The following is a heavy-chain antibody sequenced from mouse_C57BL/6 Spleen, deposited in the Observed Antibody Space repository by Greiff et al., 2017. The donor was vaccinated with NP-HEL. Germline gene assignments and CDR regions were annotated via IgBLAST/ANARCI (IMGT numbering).Heavy chain of an antibody. V-gene: IGHV2-2*01. D-gene: IGHD2-3*01. Sequence: QVQLKESGPGLVQPSQSLSITCTVSGFSLTSYGVHWVRQSPGKGLEWLGVIWSGGSTDYNAAFISRLSISKDNSKSQVFFKMNSLQADDTAIYYCARPGYSYAMDYWGQGTSVTVSS. CDR3: ARPGYSYAMDY. CDR1: GFSLTSYG. CDR2: IWSGGST. J-gene: IGHJ4*01.